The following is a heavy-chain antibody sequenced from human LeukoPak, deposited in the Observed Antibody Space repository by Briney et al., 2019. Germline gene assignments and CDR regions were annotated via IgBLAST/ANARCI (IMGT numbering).Heavy chain of an antibody. J-gene: IGHJ6*02. Sequence: PSETLSLTCAVYGGSFSGYYWSWIRQPPGKGLEWIGEINHSGSTNYNPSLKSRVTISVDTSKNQFSLKLSSVTAADTAVYYCARGPYSSGWSPYYYYGMDVWGQGTTVTVSS. D-gene: IGHD6-19*01. CDR3: ARGPYSSGWSPYYYYGMDV. CDR1: GGSFSGYY. CDR2: INHSGST. V-gene: IGHV4-34*01.